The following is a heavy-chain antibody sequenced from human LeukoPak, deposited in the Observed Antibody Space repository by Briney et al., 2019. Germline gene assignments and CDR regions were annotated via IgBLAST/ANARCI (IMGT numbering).Heavy chain of an antibody. CDR2: INHSGST. CDR3: ARLYCSGGSCY. Sequence: SETLSLTCTVSGGSISSYYWSWIRQPPGKGLEWIGEINHSGSTNYNPSLKSRVTISVDTSKNQFSLKLSSVTAADTAVYYCARLYCSGGSCYWGQGTLVTVSS. J-gene: IGHJ4*02. V-gene: IGHV4-34*01. CDR1: GGSISSYY. D-gene: IGHD2-15*01.